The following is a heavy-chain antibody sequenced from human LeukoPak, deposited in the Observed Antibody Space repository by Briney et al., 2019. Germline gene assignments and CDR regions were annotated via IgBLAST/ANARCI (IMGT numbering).Heavy chain of an antibody. J-gene: IGHJ5*02. D-gene: IGHD6-19*01. CDR2: IYWDDDK. V-gene: IGHV2-5*02. CDR1: GFSLSTSGVG. Sequence: SGPTLVKPTQTLTLTCTFSGFSLSTSGVGVGWIRQPPGKALEWLALIYWDDDKRYSPSLKSRLTITKDTSKNQVVLTMTNMDPVDTATYYCARAYIAVAGYLKNWFDPWGQGTLVTVSS. CDR3: ARAYIAVAGYLKNWFDP.